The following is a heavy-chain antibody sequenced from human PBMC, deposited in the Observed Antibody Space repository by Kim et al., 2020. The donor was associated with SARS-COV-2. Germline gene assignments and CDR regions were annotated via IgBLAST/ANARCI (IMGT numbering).Heavy chain of an antibody. D-gene: IGHD3-3*01. CDR3: ARAGRRWLFRPIFYYFDY. J-gene: IGHJ4*01. CDR1: GGSFSGYY. CDR2: INHSGST. Sequence: SETLSLTCAVYGGSFSGYYWSWIRQPPGKGLEWIGEINHSGSTNYNPSLKSRVTISVDTSKNQFSLKLSSVTAAATAVYYCARAGRRWLFRPIFYYFDY. V-gene: IGHV4-34*01.